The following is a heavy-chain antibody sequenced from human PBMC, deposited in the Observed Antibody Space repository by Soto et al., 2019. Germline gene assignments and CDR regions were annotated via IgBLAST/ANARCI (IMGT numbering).Heavy chain of an antibody. D-gene: IGHD3-9*01. CDR2: IKSKTDGGTT. Sequence: GGSLRLSCAASGFTFSNAWMSWVRQAPGKGLEWVGRIKSKTDGGTTDYAAPVKGRFTISRDDSKNTLFLQMNSLKTEDTAVFYCTTSILTGYFRWSIFDYWGQGNLVTVSS. CDR3: TTSILTGYFRWSIFDY. V-gene: IGHV3-15*01. CDR1: GFTFSNAW. J-gene: IGHJ4*02.